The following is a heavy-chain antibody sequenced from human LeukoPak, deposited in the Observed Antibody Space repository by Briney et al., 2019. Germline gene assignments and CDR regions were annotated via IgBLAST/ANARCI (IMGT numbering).Heavy chain of an antibody. CDR1: GGSISSYY. CDR2: IYYSGTT. J-gene: IGHJ4*02. D-gene: IGHD7-27*01. Sequence: SETLSLTCTVSGGSISSYYWSWIRQPPGKGLEWIGYIYYSGTTNYNPSLKSRVTISVDTSKNQFSLNLSSVTAADTAVYYCARAWGFWGQGTLVTVSS. V-gene: IGHV4-59*12. CDR3: ARAWGF.